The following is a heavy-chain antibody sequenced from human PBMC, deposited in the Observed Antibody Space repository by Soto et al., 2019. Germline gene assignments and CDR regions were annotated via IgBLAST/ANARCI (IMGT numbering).Heavy chain of an antibody. J-gene: IGHJ6*02. D-gene: IGHD6-19*01. CDR3: ARFSGSYYYAMDV. CDR1: GGSFSGYY. Sequence: QVQLQQWGAGLLKPSGTLSLTCAVYGGSFSGYYWSWIRQPPGKGLEWIGEINHSGVTNYKPSLKRRVTISGDTSKNQCSLQLKSVTAADTALYYCARFSGSYYYAMDVWGQGSTVTVSS. V-gene: IGHV4-34*01. CDR2: INHSGVT.